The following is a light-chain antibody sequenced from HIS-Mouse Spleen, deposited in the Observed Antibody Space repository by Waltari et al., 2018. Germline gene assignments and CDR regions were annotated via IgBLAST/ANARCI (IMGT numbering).Light chain of an antibody. V-gene: IGLV2-14*03. CDR2: DVS. CDR1: SSHVGGYTY. CDR3: SSYTSSSFNVV. Sequence: QSALTQPASVSGSPGQSITISCPGTSSHVGGYTYVAWYQQHPGKAPKLMIYDVSNRPSGVSNRFSGSKSGNTASLTISGLQAEDEADYYCSSYTSSSFNVVFGGGTKLTVL. J-gene: IGLJ2*01.